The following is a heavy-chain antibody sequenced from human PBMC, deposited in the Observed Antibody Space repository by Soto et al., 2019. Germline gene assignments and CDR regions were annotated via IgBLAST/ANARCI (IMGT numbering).Heavy chain of an antibody. J-gene: IGHJ3*02. V-gene: IGHV1-18*01. CDR2: ISAYNGNT. CDR3: ARGNYDILTGGDAFDI. Sequence: ASVKVSCKAPGYTFTSYGISWVRQAPGQGLEWMGWISAYNGNTNYAQKLQGRVTMTTDTSTSTAYMELRSLRSDDTAVYYCARGNYDILTGGDAFDIWGQGTMVTVSS. D-gene: IGHD3-9*01. CDR1: GYTFTSYG.